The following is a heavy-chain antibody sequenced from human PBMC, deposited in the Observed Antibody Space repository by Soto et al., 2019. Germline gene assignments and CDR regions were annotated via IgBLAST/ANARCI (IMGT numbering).Heavy chain of an antibody. CDR1: GFTFTSSA. CDR3: AADNLVGATTYYYYYGMDV. V-gene: IGHV1-58*02. CDR2: IVVGSGNT. J-gene: IGHJ6*02. D-gene: IGHD1-26*01. Sequence: SVKVSCKASGFTFTSSAMHWVRQARGQRLEWIGWIVVGSGNTNYAQKFQERVTITRDMSTSTAYMELSSPRSEDTAVYYCAADNLVGATTYYYYYGMDVWGQGTTVTVSS.